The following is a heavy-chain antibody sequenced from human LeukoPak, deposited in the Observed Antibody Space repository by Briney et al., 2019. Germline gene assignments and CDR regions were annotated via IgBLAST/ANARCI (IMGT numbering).Heavy chain of an antibody. D-gene: IGHD3-22*01. J-gene: IGHJ6*02. V-gene: IGHV4-34*01. CDR2: INHSGST. CDR3: ARGHYYDSSGYYYYYGMDV. CDR1: GGSFSGYY. Sequence: SETLSLTCAVYGGSFSGYYWSWIRQPPGKGLEWIGEINHSGSTNYNPSLKSRVTISVDTSKNQCSLKLSSVTAADTAVYYCARGHYYDSSGYYYYYGMDVWGQGTTVTVSS.